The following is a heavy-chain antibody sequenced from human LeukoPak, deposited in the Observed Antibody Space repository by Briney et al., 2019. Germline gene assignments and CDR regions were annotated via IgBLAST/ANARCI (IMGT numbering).Heavy chain of an antibody. CDR3: ARDRGGYFDY. CDR2: IWYDGSNT. CDR1: GFTFSSYW. J-gene: IGHJ4*02. V-gene: IGHV3-33*08. D-gene: IGHD3-10*01. Sequence: GGSLRLSCAASGFTFSSYWMHWVRQAPGKGLQWVALIWYDGSNTYYADSVKGRFTISRDNSKNTLYLQMNSLRAEDTAVYFCARDRGGYFDYWGQGTLVTVSS.